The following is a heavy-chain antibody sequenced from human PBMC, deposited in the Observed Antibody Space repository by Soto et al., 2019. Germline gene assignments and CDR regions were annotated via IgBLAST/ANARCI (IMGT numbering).Heavy chain of an antibody. CDR2: INHSGST. D-gene: IGHD3-22*01. Sequence: PSETLSLTCAVYGGSFSGYYWTWIRQPPGTGLEWIGEINHSGSTNYNPSLKSRVTISVDTSKNQFSLKLSSVTAADTAVYYCARRSNFYYDFDYWGRGTLVTVSS. J-gene: IGHJ4*02. CDR1: GGSFSGYY. V-gene: IGHV4-34*01. CDR3: ARRSNFYYDFDY.